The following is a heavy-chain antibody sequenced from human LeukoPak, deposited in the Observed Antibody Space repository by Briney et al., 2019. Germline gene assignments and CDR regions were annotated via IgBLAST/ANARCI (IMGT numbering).Heavy chain of an antibody. Sequence: SETLSLTCTVSGGSISSYYWSWIRQPPGKGLEWIGYIYYSGSTNYNPSLKSRVTISVDTSKNQFSLKLSSVTAADTAVYYCARRDFWSGYYDWFDPWGQGTLVTVSS. D-gene: IGHD3-3*01. CDR3: ARRDFWSGYYDWFDP. V-gene: IGHV4-59*12. CDR2: IYYSGST. J-gene: IGHJ5*02. CDR1: GGSISSYY.